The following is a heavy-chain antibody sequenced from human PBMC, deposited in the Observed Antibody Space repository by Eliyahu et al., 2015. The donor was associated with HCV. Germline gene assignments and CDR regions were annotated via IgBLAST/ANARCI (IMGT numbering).Heavy chain of an antibody. Sequence: QVQLQESGPGLVKPSETLSLSCPVSGXSVSSGSYHWSWIRQPPGKGLEWIGYIYYTGSTNYNPSLKSRVTLSVDTSKNQFSLKLSSVTAADTAVYYCARDVGSSGWLDFWGQGTLVTVSS. J-gene: IGHJ4*02. CDR2: IYYTGST. V-gene: IGHV4-61*01. D-gene: IGHD6-19*01. CDR1: GXSVSSGSYH. CDR3: ARDVGSSGWLDF.